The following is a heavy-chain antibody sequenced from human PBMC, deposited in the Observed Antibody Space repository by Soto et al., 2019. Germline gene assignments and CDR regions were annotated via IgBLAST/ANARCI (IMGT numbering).Heavy chain of an antibody. CDR1: GFTFSSYG. D-gene: IGHD6-19*01. CDR2: ISYDGSKK. CDR3: AKWERSRGAVAEPLDY. V-gene: IGHV3-30*18. Sequence: QVQLVESGGGVVQPGRSLRLSCAASGFTFSSYGMHWVRQAPGKGLEWVAVISYDGSKKYYADSVKGRFTISRDNSKNTLYLQMNSLRAEDTAVYYCAKWERSRGAVAEPLDYWGQGTLVTVSS. J-gene: IGHJ4*02.